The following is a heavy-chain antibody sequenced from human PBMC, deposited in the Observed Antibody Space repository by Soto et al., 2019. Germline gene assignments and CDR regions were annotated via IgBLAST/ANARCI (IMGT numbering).Heavy chain of an antibody. CDR1: GYTFTGYY. D-gene: IGHD6-6*01. CDR2: INPNSGGT. J-gene: IGHJ6*02. Sequence: ASVKVSCKASGYTFTGYYMHWVRQAPGQGLEWMGWINPNSGGTNYAQKFQGWVTITRDTSISTAYMELSRLRSDDTAVYYCARDGGLYSSSDYYYYGMDVWGQGTTVTVSS. CDR3: ARDGGLYSSSDYYYYGMDV. V-gene: IGHV1-2*04.